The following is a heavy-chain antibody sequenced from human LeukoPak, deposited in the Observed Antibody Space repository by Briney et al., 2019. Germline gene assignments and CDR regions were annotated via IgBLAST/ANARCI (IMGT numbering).Heavy chain of an antibody. Sequence: SETLSLTCAVYGGSFSGYYWTWIRQPPGKGLEWIGEIHYSGRINYNPSLKSRVTISADTSNNHFSLKMNSVTAADTAVYYCSRGTDTYKCGNSWGQGTLVTVSS. V-gene: IGHV4-34*01. J-gene: IGHJ4*02. D-gene: IGHD1-26*01. CDR3: SRGTDTYKCGNS. CDR2: IHYSGRI. CDR1: GGSFSGYY.